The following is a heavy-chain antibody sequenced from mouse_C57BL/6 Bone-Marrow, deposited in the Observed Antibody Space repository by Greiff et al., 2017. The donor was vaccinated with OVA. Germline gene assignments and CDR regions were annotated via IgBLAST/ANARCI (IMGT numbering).Heavy chain of an antibody. Sequence: QVQLQQSGAELARPGASVKLSCKASGYTFTSYGISWVKQRTGQGLEWIGEIYPRSGNTYYNEKFKGKATLTADKSSSTAYMELRSLTSEDSAVYFCARVRYYGSSYPHWYFDDWGTGTTVTVSA. D-gene: IGHD1-1*01. CDR2: IYPRSGNT. V-gene: IGHV1-81*01. CDR1: GYTFTSYG. J-gene: IGHJ1*03. CDR3: ARVRYYGSSYPHWYFDD.